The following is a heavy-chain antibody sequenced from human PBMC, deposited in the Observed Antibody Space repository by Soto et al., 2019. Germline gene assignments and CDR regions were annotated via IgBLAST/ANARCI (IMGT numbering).Heavy chain of an antibody. CDR2: ISYDGSEK. V-gene: IGHV3-30-3*01. J-gene: IGHJ4*02. Sequence: QVDLVASGGGVVQPGKSLRLSCTASGFTFTKFAMHWVRRAPGKGLEWVALISYDGSEKYYADSVKGRFSISRDNSRNTLYLQMNSLRGEDTAVYYCARDRDEILTGYHDYWGQGTEVTVST. CDR1: GFTFTKFA. D-gene: IGHD3-9*01. CDR3: ARDRDEILTGYHDY.